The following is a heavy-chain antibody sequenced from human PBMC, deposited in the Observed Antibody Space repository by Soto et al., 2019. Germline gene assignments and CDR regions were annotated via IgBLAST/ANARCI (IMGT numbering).Heavy chain of an antibody. D-gene: IGHD3-9*01. Sequence: QVQLQESGPGLVKPSETLSLTCTVSGGSVSSGAYYWSWIRQPPEKGLEWIGYIYYSGSTNYNPSLKSRVTISVDMSKNQFSLKLTSVTAADTAVYYCERAISTGYNILTGYYMDYWGQGSLVTVSS. J-gene: IGHJ4*02. CDR2: IYYSGST. V-gene: IGHV4-61*08. CDR3: ERAISTGYNILTGYYMDY. CDR1: GGSVSSGAYY.